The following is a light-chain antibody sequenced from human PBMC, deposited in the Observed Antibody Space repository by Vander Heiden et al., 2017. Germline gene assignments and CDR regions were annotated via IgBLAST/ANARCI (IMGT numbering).Light chain of an antibody. Sequence: SYQLTQPHSVSVSPGQTASITCSGDKLGDKYAWWYQQKPGQSPVLVIYQDSKRPSGIPERFSGSNSGNTATLTISGTQAMDEADYYCQAWDSSTVVFGGGTKLTVL. V-gene: IGLV3-1*01. CDR2: QDS. CDR1: KLGDKY. CDR3: QAWDSSTVV. J-gene: IGLJ2*01.